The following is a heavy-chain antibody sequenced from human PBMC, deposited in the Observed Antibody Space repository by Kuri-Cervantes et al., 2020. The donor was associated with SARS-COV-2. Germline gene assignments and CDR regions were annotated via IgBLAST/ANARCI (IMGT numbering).Heavy chain of an antibody. J-gene: IGHJ4*02. CDR3: AKDRRGSGPFDY. D-gene: IGHD3-10*01. CDR1: GFTFSGYW. CDR2: IKEDGSQR. V-gene: IGHV3-7*01. Sequence: ETLSLTCAASGFTFSGYWMTWVRQAPGKGLEWVANIKEDGSQRYYVDSVKGRFTISRDNAKNSLYLQMNSLRAEDTAVYYCAKDRRGSGPFDYWGQGTLVTVSS.